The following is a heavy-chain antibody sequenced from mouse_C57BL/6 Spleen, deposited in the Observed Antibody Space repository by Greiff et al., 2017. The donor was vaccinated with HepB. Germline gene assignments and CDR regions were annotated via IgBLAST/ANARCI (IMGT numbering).Heavy chain of an antibody. CDR3: TRKLRPYAMDY. CDR1: GYTFTDYE. V-gene: IGHV1-15*01. J-gene: IGHJ4*01. CDR2: IDPETGGN. Sequence: VQLQQSGAELVRPGASVTLSCKASGYTFTDYEMHWVKQTPVHGLEWIGAIDPETGGNAYNQKFKGKAILTADKSSSTAYMELRSLTSEDSAVYYCTRKLRPYAMDYWGQGTSVTVSS. D-gene: IGHD1-1*01.